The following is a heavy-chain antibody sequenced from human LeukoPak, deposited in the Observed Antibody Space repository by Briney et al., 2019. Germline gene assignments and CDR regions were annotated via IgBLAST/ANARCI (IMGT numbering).Heavy chain of an antibody. V-gene: IGHV3-48*03. CDR2: ISSSGSTI. D-gene: IGHD1-26*01. J-gene: IGHJ3*02. CDR3: AKDRDYSIVGATKAFDI. Sequence: GGPLRLSCAASGFTFSSYEMNWVRQAPGKGLEWVSYISSSGSTIYYADSVKGRFTISRDNSKNTLYLQMNSLRAEDTAVYYCAKDRDYSIVGATKAFDIWGQGTMVTVSS. CDR1: GFTFSSYE.